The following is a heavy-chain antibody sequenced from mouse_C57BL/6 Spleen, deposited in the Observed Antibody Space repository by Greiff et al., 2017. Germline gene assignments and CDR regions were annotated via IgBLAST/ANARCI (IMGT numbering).Heavy chain of an antibody. CDR2: IYPGDGDT. J-gene: IGHJ2*01. Sequence: QVQLKESGPELVKPGASVKISCKASGYAFSSSWMNWVKQRPGKGLEWIGRIYPGDGDTNYNGKFKGKATLTADKSSSTAYMQLSSLTSEDSAVYFCARSYGSSYIDYWGQGTTLTVSS. CDR1: GYAFSSSW. CDR3: ARSYGSSYIDY. D-gene: IGHD1-1*01. V-gene: IGHV1-82*01.